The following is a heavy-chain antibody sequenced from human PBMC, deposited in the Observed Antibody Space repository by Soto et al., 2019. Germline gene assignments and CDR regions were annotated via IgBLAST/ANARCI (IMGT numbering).Heavy chain of an antibody. D-gene: IGHD1-26*01. CDR2: INPNNGGT. CDR3: ARDLPIVGTTTWDY. V-gene: IGHV1-2*02. Sequence: QVQLVQSGAEVKKSGASVMVSCKASGYTFTGYYIHWVRHTPGQGLEWMGWINPNNGGTNYVQKFQGRVTMTRDTSICTAYMELRRLTSDDTAVYYCARDLPIVGTTTWDYWGQGTLVTVSS. J-gene: IGHJ4*02. CDR1: GYTFTGYY.